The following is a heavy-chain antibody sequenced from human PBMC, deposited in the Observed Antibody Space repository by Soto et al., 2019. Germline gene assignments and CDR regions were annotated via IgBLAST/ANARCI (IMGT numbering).Heavy chain of an antibody. J-gene: IGHJ5*02. Sequence: QVQLQESGPGLVKPSQTLSLTCTVSGGSIRSGDYYWNWIRQHPGKGLEWIGYIYYSGSTYYNPSLKSRVTISVDTSKNQFSLKLSSVTAAATAVYYCARASLGYCSSISCRSNWFDPWGQGTLVTVSS. D-gene: IGHD2-2*01. CDR3: ARASLGYCSSISCRSNWFDP. CDR2: IYYSGST. CDR1: GGSIRSGDYY. V-gene: IGHV4-31*03.